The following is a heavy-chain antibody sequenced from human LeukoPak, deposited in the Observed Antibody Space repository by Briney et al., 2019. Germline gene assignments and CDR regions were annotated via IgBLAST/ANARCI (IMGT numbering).Heavy chain of an antibody. Sequence: PSETLSLTCTVSGGSISSSGYYWGWIRQPPGKGLEWIASLYHSGSTYYNPSLKSRVTISVDTSSNQFSLKLSSVTAADTAVHYCARQVWGMVPPAIWGQGILVTVSS. CDR2: LYHSGST. D-gene: IGHD2-2*01. CDR1: GGSISSSGYY. J-gene: IGHJ4*02. CDR3: ARQVWGMVPPAI. V-gene: IGHV4-39*01.